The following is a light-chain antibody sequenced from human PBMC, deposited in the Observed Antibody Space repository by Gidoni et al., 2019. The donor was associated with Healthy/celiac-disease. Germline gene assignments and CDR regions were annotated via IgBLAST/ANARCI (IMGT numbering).Light chain of an antibody. CDR1: QSVLYSSNNKNY. Sequence: IVMTQSPDSLAVSLGARATINCQSSQSVLYSSNNKNYLAWYQQKPGQPPKLLIYWASTRASGVPDRFSGSGSGTDFTLTISSLQAEDVAVYYCQQYYRTPWTFGQGTKVEIK. CDR2: WAS. J-gene: IGKJ1*01. V-gene: IGKV4-1*01. CDR3: QQYYRTPWT.